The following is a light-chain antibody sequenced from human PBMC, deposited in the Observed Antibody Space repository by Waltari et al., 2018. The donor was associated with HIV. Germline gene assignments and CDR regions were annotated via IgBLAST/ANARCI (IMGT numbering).Light chain of an antibody. J-gene: IGLJ3*02. CDR2: EVS. CDR3: SSYTSSSTLV. CDR1: SGDVGGYNY. Sequence: QSALTQPASVSGSPGQSITISCTGTSGDVGGYNYVSWYQQHPGKAPKPMIYEVSNRPSGVSNRFSGSKSGNTASLTISGLQAEDEADYYCSSYTSSSTLVFGGGTKLTVL. V-gene: IGLV2-14*01.